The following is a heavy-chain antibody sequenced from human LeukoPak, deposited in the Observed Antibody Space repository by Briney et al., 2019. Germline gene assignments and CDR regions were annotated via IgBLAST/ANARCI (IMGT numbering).Heavy chain of an antibody. Sequence: SSETLSLTCAVSGGSVSGYYWSWIRQPPGKGLEWIGEISHRGRTHYNPSLKGRVTMSVDTSKNQFALEVDSVTAADTAVYYCARIPLYFLEPFDYWGQGILVTVSS. J-gene: IGHJ4*02. CDR1: GGSVSGYY. D-gene: IGHD3-3*01. CDR3: ARIPLYFLEPFDY. V-gene: IGHV4-34*01. CDR2: ISHRGRT.